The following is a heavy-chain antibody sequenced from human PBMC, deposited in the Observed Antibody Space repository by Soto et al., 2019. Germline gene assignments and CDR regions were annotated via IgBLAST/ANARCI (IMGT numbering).Heavy chain of an antibody. J-gene: IGHJ4*02. D-gene: IGHD3-9*01. CDR3: ARDQGYYILTGYYRNPSGFDY. Sequence: QVQLVQSGAEVKKPGSSVKVSCKASGGTFSSYAISWVRQAPGQGLEWMGGIIPIFGTANYAQKFQGRVTITANEPTSTAYKEPSSLRYEDMTVYYCARDQGYYILTGYYRNPSGFDYWGQGTLVTVSS. V-gene: IGHV1-69*01. CDR1: GGTFSSYA. CDR2: IIPIFGTA.